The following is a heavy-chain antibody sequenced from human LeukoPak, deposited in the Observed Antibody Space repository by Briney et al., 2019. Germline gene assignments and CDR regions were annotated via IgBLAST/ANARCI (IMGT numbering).Heavy chain of an antibody. CDR2: IKQDGGEI. CDR1: GFTFSRYW. Sequence: PGGSLRLSGAASGFTFSRYWMSWVRQVPRRGLEWVANIKQDGGEIYYVDSVKGRFTISRDNAKSLLYLQMNSLRAGDTAVYYCARDKGDYDTSGSLFVFGGQGTLVTVSS. V-gene: IGHV3-7*03. CDR3: ARDKGDYDTSGSLFVF. D-gene: IGHD3-22*01. J-gene: IGHJ4*02.